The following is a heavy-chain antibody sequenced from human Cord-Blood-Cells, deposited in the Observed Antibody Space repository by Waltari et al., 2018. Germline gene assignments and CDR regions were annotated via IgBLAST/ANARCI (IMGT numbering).Heavy chain of an antibody. V-gene: IGHV3-15*01. CDR2: MKSKTDGGTT. J-gene: IGHJ4*02. CDR1: GFTFSNAW. D-gene: IGHD4-17*01. Sequence: EVQLVESGGGLVKPGGSLRLSCAASGFTFSNAWMSWVRQAPGKGLEWVGRMKSKTDGGTTDYAAPVKGRFTISRDDSKNTLYLQMNSLKTEDTAVYYCTTELTYGDYYVYWGQGTLVTVSS. CDR3: TTELTYGDYYVY.